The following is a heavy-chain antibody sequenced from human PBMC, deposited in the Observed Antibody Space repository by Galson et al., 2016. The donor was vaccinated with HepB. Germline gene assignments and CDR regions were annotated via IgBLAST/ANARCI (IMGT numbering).Heavy chain of an antibody. Sequence: SETLSLTCAVSGGSIGSTNWWNWVRQPPGKGLERIGEIYVSGRTNYNPSLKSRVTISIDEYKSQFSLKLSSVTAADTAVYYCARARKPSYYYYGMDVWGQGTAVTVS. J-gene: IGHJ6*02. D-gene: IGHD1-14*01. V-gene: IGHV4-4*02. CDR1: GGSIGSTNW. CDR2: IYVSGRT. CDR3: ARARKPSYYYYGMDV.